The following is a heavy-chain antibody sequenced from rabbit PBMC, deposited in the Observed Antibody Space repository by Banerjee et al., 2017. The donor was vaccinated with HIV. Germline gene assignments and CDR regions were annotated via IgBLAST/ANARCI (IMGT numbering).Heavy chain of an antibody. V-gene: IGHV1S45*01. CDR1: AFSFTNKYV. Sequence: QQQLEESGGGLVKPEGSLTLTCTASAFSFTNKYVMCWVRQAPGKGLEWIGIISSGGNTYYASWVNGRFTISKTSSTTVTLQMTSLTAADTATYFCARDLAGVIGWNFNFWGPGTLVTVS. D-gene: IGHD4-1*01. CDR2: ISSGGNT. CDR3: ARDLAGVIGWNFNF. J-gene: IGHJ6*01.